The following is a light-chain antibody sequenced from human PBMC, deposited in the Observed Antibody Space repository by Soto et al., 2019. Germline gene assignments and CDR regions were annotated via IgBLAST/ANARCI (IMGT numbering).Light chain of an antibody. J-gene: IGLJ2*01. CDR1: SANIGSNY. Sequence: QSVLTQPPSVSAAPGQKVTISCSGSSANIGSNYVSWYQHIPGTAPKLVIYDSDKRPSEIPDRFSGYKSGTSATLDITGLKTGDEAAYYCGAWDGSLSVVLFGGGTQVTVL. V-gene: IGLV1-51*01. CDR2: DSD. CDR3: GAWDGSLSVVL.